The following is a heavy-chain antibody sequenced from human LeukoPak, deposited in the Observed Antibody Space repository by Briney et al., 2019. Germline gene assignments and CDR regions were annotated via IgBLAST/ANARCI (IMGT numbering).Heavy chain of an antibody. CDR3: ASHYSSGSYRYTGYFDS. Sequence: SETLSLTCAVYGGPFSDYYWSWIRQPPGKGLEWIGEINHSGTTNYSPSLKSRVSISVDTSKNQFSLKLNSVTAADAAMYYCASHYSSGSYRYTGYFDSWGQGMLVNVSS. CDR1: GGPFSDYY. D-gene: IGHD3-16*02. CDR2: INHSGTT. J-gene: IGHJ4*02. V-gene: IGHV4-34*01.